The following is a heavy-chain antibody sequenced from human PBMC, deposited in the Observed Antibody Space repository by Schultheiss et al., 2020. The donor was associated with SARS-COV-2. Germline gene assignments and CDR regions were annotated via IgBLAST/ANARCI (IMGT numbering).Heavy chain of an antibody. Sequence: GGSLRLSCAASGFTFSSYAMHWARQAPGKGLEWVAVISYDGSNKYYADSVKGRFTISRDNSKNTLYLQMNSLRAEDTAVYYCARESPVTMTTVTDFDYWGQGTLVTVAS. V-gene: IGHV3-30-3*01. CDR2: ISYDGSNK. CDR1: GFTFSSYA. CDR3: ARESPVTMTTVTDFDY. J-gene: IGHJ4*02. D-gene: IGHD4-17*01.